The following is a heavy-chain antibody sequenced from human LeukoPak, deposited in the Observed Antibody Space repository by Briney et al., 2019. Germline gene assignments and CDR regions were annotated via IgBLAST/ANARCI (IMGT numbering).Heavy chain of an antibody. CDR3: ARGSGYYYGPYYYYYGMDV. V-gene: IGHV1-18*01. Sequence: GASVTVSCKASGYTFTSYGISWVRQAPGQGLEWMGWISAYNGNTNYAQKLQGRVTMTTDTSTSTAYMELRSLRSDDTAVYYCARGSGYYYGPYYYYYGMDVWGQGTTVTVSS. D-gene: IGHD3-22*01. CDR2: ISAYNGNT. J-gene: IGHJ6*02. CDR1: GYTFTSYG.